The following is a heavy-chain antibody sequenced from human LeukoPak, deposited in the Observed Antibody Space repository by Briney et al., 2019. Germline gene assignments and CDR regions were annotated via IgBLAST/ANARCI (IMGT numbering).Heavy chain of an antibody. J-gene: IGHJ3*02. D-gene: IGHD6-6*01. Sequence: GAAVKVSCKASGGTFSSYAISWVRQAPGQGLKWMGRIIPILGIANYAQKFQGRVTITADKSTSTAYMELSSLRSEDTAVYYCAIYSSSRDAFDIWGQGTMVTVSS. CDR2: IIPILGIA. V-gene: IGHV1-69*04. CDR3: AIYSSSRDAFDI. CDR1: GGTFSSYA.